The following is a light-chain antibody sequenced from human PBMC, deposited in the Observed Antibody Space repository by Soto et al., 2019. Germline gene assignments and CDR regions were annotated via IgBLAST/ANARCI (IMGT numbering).Light chain of an antibody. Sequence: EIVLTQSPATLSVSPGERVTLSCRSSQSVADNLAWFQQKPGQGPRLLIYGASTRATGIPDRFSGSGSGTDFTLTISRLEPEDFAVYYCQQYGSSPITFGQGTKVDIK. J-gene: IGKJ1*01. CDR3: QQYGSSPIT. V-gene: IGKV3-20*01. CDR2: GAS. CDR1: QSVADN.